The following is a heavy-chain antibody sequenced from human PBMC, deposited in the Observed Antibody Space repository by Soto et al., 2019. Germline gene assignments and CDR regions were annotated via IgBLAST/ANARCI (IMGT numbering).Heavy chain of an antibody. J-gene: IGHJ6*03. Sequence: SETLSLTCAVYGGSFSGYYWSWIRQPPGKGLEWIGEINHSGSTNYNPSLKSRVTISVDTSKNQFSLKLSSVTAADTAVYYCARSVTGYYYYMDVWGKGTTVTVSS. D-gene: IGHD2-8*01. CDR1: GGSFSGYY. V-gene: IGHV4-34*01. CDR3: ARSVTGYYYYMDV. CDR2: INHSGST.